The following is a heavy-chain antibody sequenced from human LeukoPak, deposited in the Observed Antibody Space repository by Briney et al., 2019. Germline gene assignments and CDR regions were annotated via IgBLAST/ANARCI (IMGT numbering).Heavy chain of an antibody. CDR3: ARGEWLRPFDY. CDR2: IYYSGST. CDR1: GGSISSYY. D-gene: IGHD5-12*01. V-gene: IGHV4-59*01. J-gene: IGHJ4*02. Sequence: PSETLSLTCTVSGGSISSYYWSWIRQPPGEGLEWIGYIYYSGSTNYNPSLKSRVTISVDTSKNQFSLKLSSVTAADTAVYYCARGEWLRPFDYWGQGTLVTVSS.